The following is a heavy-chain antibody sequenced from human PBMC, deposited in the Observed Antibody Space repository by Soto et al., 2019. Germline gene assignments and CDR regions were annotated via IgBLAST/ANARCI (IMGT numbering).Heavy chain of an antibody. CDR2: ISAYNGNT. J-gene: IGHJ4*02. CDR1: GYTFTSYG. D-gene: IGHD1-26*01. Sequence: QVQLVQSGAEVKKPGASVKVSCKASGYTFTSYGISWVRQAPGQGLEWMGWISAYNGNTNYAQKLQGRVTMTTDTSTNTAYMELRRLGADETAVYYCARAGVWEPRDYWGQGTLVTVSS. V-gene: IGHV1-18*01. CDR3: ARAGVWEPRDY.